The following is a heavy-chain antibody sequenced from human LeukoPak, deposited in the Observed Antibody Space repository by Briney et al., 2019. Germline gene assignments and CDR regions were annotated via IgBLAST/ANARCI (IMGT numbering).Heavy chain of an antibody. Sequence: GGSLRLSCAASGFTFSSYGMHWVRQAPGKGLEWVSSISSSSSYIYYADSVKGRFTISRDNAKNSLYLQMNSLRAEDTAVYYCARDCSGGSCGYYYMDVWGKGTTVTISS. CDR3: ARDCSGGSCGYYYMDV. CDR1: GFTFSSYG. D-gene: IGHD2-15*01. CDR2: ISSSSSYI. J-gene: IGHJ6*03. V-gene: IGHV3-21*01.